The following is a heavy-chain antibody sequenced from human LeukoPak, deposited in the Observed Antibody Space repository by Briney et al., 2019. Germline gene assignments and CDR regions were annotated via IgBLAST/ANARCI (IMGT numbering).Heavy chain of an antibody. J-gene: IGHJ5*02. CDR1: GFAFSLYW. CDR3: ARVSYGSSGYLT. D-gene: IGHD3-22*01. V-gene: IGHV3-7*01. Sequence: HPGGSLRLSCAASGFAFSLYWMTWVRQAPGKGLEWVANINPDGTKTSYADFVEGRFTISRDNAKNLLYLQMRSLRAGDTAVYYCARVSYGSSGYLTWGQGTLVTVSS. CDR2: INPDGTKT.